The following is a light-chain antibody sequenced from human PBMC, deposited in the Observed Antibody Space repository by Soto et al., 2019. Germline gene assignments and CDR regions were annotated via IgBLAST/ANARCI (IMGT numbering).Light chain of an antibody. CDR3: QQRGNWPLT. CDR1: QSVSSY. V-gene: IGKV3-11*01. J-gene: IGKJ1*01. Sequence: EIVLTQSQATLSLSPGERATLSCRASQSVSSYFAWYQQKPGQAPRLLIYEASNRATGIPDRFSGSGSGTDFTLTISSLEPEDFAVYYCQQRGNWPLTFGQGTKVEIK. CDR2: EAS.